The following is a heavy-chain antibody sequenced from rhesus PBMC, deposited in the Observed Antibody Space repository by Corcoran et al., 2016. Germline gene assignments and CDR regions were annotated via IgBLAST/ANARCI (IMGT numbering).Heavy chain of an antibody. V-gene: IGHV4S11*01. D-gene: IGHD2-21*01. CDR3: ARLTGSGCWDY. CDR2: VDRSGST. J-gene: IGHJ4*01. CDR1: GGSISSSY. Sequence: QVKLQESGPGLVKPSETLSLTCVVSGGSISSSYWSWIRQAPGKGLEWIGRVDRSGSTDYNTYRKSLVTLEVDTSKNQFSLKLSSVTAADTAVYYCARLTGSGCWDYWGQGVLVTVSS.